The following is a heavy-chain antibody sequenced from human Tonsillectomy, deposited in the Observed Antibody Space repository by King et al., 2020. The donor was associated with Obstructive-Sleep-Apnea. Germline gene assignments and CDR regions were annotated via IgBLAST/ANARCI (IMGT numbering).Heavy chain of an antibody. CDR2: ISAYNGNT. CDR3: ARETLLWFGEFRRKGFDY. D-gene: IGHD3-10*01. V-gene: IGHV1-18*01. Sequence: VQLVESGAEVKKPGASVTVSCKASGYTFTSYGISWVRQAPGQGLEWMGWISAYNGNTNYAQKLQGRVTMTTDTSTSTAYMELRSLRSDDTAVYYCARETLLWFGEFRRKGFDYWGQGTLVTVSS. J-gene: IGHJ4*02. CDR1: GYTFTSYG.